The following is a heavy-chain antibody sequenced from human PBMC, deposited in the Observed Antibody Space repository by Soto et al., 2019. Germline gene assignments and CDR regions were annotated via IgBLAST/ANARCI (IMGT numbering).Heavy chain of an antibody. Sequence: GGSLRLSCAASGFTFDHYGMSWVRQVSGKGLEWVSGINWNGGSTDYADSVKGRFTISRDNAKNSLYLQMNSLRAEDTALYYCASSPSSGWSFDYWGQGTLVTVSS. CDR1: GFTFDHYG. J-gene: IGHJ4*02. D-gene: IGHD6-19*01. CDR3: ASSPSSGWSFDY. V-gene: IGHV3-20*04. CDR2: INWNGGST.